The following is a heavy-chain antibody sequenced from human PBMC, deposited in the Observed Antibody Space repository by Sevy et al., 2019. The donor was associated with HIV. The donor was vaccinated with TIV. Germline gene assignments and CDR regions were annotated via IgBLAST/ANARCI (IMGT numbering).Heavy chain of an antibody. CDR1: GFTFSDYY. D-gene: IGHD4-17*01. J-gene: IGHJ6*02. CDR3: ARDSGDYVKDYYYYYGMDV. CDR2: ISSSGSTI. Sequence: GGSLRLSCAASGFTFSDYYMSWIRQAPGKGLEWVSYISSSGSTIYYADSVKGRFTISRDNAKNSLYLQMNSLRAEDTAVYYCARDSGDYVKDYYYYYGMDVWGQGTTVTVSS. V-gene: IGHV3-11*01.